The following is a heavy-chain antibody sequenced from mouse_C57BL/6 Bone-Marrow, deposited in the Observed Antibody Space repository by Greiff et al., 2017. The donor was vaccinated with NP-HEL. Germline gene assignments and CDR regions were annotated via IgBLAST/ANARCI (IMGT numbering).Heavy chain of an antibody. CDR1: GFNIKDDY. CDR2: IDPENGDT. D-gene: IGHD2-13*01. Sequence: VQLKQSGAELVRPGASVKLSCTASGFNIKDDYMHWVKQRPEQGLEWIGWIDPENGDTEYASKFQGKATITADASSNTAYLQLSSLTSEDTAVYYCTTGGDYFDVWGTGTTVTVSS. J-gene: IGHJ1*03. V-gene: IGHV14-4*01. CDR3: TTGGDYFDV.